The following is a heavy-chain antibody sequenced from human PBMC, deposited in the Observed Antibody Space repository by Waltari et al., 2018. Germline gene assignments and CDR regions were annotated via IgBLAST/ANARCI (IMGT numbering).Heavy chain of an antibody. CDR2: ISSRGDSV. J-gene: IGHJ4*02. D-gene: IGHD6-19*01. V-gene: IGHV3-21*01. CDR3: ARDTGSGWYAP. Sequence: EVQLVESGGGRVKPGGSLSLSFAASGSIFHPSMVTGVRQSPGEGLECVSSISSRGDSVYYADSVKGRFTISRDNAKNSLFLQMNSLRDEDTAVYYCARDTGSGWYAPWGQATLVTVSS. CDR1: GSIFHPSM.